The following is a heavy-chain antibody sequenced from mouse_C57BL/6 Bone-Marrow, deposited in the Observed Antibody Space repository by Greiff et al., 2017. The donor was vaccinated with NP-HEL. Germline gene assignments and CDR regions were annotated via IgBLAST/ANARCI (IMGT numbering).Heavy chain of an antibody. CDR2: ISDGGSYT. CDR1: GFTFSSYA. Sequence: EVMLVESGGGLVKPGGSLKLSGAASGFTFSSYAMSWVRQTPEKRLEWVATISDGGSYTYYPDNVKGRFTISRDNAKNNLYLQMSHLKSEDTAMYYCARDPHYGSSSYWYFDVWGTGTTVTVSS. D-gene: IGHD1-1*01. CDR3: ARDPHYGSSSYWYFDV. V-gene: IGHV5-4*01. J-gene: IGHJ1*03.